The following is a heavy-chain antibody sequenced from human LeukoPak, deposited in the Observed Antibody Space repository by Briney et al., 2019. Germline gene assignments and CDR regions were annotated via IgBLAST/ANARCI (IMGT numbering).Heavy chain of an antibody. CDR3: ARPFSSSWLSPFDY. D-gene: IGHD6-13*01. CDR1: GGSISSGGYS. J-gene: IGHJ4*02. V-gene: IGHV4-30-2*01. CDR2: IYHSGST. Sequence: TTSETLSLTCAVSGGSISSGGYSWSWIRQPPGKGLEWIGYIYHSGSTYYNPSLKSRVTISVDRSKNQFSLKLSSVTAADTAVYYCARPFSSSWLSPFDYGGQETLVPVS.